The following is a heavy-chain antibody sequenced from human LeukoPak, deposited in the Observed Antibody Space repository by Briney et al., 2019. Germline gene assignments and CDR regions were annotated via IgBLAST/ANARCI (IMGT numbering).Heavy chain of an antibody. V-gene: IGHV3-48*01. Sequence: PGGSLRLSCAASGFTFSSYAMSWVRQAPGKGLEWVSNIVTSSTTIYDAGSVKGRFTSSRDNAKNPLYLLMSIRGADTTAYYYCARFAAGGCCCYYMHGWRKRSTVADSS. CDR1: GFTFSSYA. CDR2: IVTSSTTI. CDR3: ARFAAGGCCCYYMHG. J-gene: IGHJ6*03. D-gene: IGHD2-15*01.